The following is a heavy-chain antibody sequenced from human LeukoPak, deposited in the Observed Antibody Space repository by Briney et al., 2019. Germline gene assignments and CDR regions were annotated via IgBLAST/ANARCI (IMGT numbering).Heavy chain of an antibody. CDR1: GFTFSSSA. J-gene: IGHJ4*02. V-gene: IGHV1-58*02. D-gene: IGHD3-9*01. CDR2: IVVGSGNR. Sequence: SVKVSCKASGFTFSSSAIQWVRQARGQRLEWNGWIVVGSGNRNHAQKFQDRVTITMDMSTSTAYMDLSSLRSEDTAVYYCAAPSYDRADFWGQGTLVTVSS. CDR3: AAPSYDRADF.